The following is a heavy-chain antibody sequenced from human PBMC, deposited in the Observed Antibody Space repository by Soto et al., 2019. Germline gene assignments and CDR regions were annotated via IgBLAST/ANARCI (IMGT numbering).Heavy chain of an antibody. V-gene: IGHV3-7*01. CDR1: GFNFSTYW. D-gene: IGHD1-26*01. Sequence: EVQLVESGGGLVQPGGSLRLSCAASGFNFSTYWMSWVRRTPGKGLEWVANIKQDGTEKYYVDSVRGRLTVSRDNAKSSLYLQMNSLRVEDTAVYYCTTSPHRDSERVFVW. J-gene: IGHJ6*01. CDR3: TTSPHRDSERVFV. CDR2: IKQDGTEK.